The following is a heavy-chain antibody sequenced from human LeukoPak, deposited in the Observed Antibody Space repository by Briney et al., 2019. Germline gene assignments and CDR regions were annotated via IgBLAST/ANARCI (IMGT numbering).Heavy chain of an antibody. CDR3: ARDYNSYYMDV. CDR1: GGSISSYY. J-gene: IGHJ6*03. CDR2: IYYSGST. V-gene: IGHV4-59*01. Sequence: PSETLSLTCTVSGGSISSYYWSWIRQPPGKGLEWIGYIYYSGSTNYNPSLKSRVTISVDTSKNQFSLKLSSVTAADTAAYYCARDYNSYYMDVWGKGTTVTVSS. D-gene: IGHD5-24*01.